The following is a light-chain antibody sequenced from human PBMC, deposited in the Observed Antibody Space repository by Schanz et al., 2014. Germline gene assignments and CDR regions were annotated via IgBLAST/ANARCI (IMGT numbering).Light chain of an antibody. Sequence: DIQMTQSPSSLSAFVGDRVTLTCRASQDIETFLTWFQQKPGKPPKSLIYGASTLHDGVPSRFRGSGSGTLFTLTITGLQPEDFATDHCQQYDTYPSTFGQGTELDIK. CDR2: GAS. CDR1: QDIETF. V-gene: IGKV1-16*01. CDR3: QQYDTYPST. J-gene: IGKJ2*01.